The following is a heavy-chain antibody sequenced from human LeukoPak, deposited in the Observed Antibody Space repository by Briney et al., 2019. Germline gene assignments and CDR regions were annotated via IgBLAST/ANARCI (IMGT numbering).Heavy chain of an antibody. CDR1: GGSINGYF. CDR3: ARSARVEPGTGYYFDS. V-gene: IGHV4-4*07. D-gene: IGHD2-15*01. J-gene: IGHJ4*02. CDR2: ILTNGNT. Sequence: NPSETLSLTRTVSGGSINGYFWSWMRQPAGKGLEWIGRILTNGNTDYNPSLNSRVTMSMDTSRNQFSLKLRPVSAADTAVYYCARSARVEPGTGYYFDSWGRGTLVTVSS.